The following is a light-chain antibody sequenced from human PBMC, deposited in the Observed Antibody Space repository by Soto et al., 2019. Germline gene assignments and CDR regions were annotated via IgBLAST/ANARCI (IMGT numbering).Light chain of an antibody. J-gene: IGLJ3*02. CDR2: RNN. CDR1: SSNIGANFD. Sequence: QSVLTQPPSVSGAPGQRVIISCTGSSSNIGANFDVHWYQHLPGTAPKLLIYRNNNRPSGVSDRFSGSKSGSSASLAITGLQAEDEADYYCQSYDGSLGGAVFGGGTKVPVL. V-gene: IGLV1-40*01. CDR3: QSYDGSLGGAV.